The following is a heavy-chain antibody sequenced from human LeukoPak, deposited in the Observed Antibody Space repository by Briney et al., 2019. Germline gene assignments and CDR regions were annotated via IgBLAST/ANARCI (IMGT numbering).Heavy chain of an antibody. CDR2: ISYDGSNK. D-gene: IGHD3-10*01. CDR3: AREKRGVRGVIINSHFDY. J-gene: IGHJ4*02. CDR1: GFTFNSYA. V-gene: IGHV3-30-3*01. Sequence: GGYLRLYCSASGFTFNSYAMHWVRQAPGKGLEWGAVISYDGSNKYYADYGKVRFTISRDNSKNTLYLQMNSLRAEDTAVYYCAREKRGVRGVIINSHFDYWGQGTLVTVSS.